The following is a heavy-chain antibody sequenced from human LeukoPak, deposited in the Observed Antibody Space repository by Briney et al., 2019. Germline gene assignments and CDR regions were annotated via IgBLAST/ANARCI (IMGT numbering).Heavy chain of an antibody. CDR3: ARQGYCSSTSCYLNAFDI. J-gene: IGHJ3*02. D-gene: IGHD2-2*01. CDR1: GYSFTNFW. CDR2: IYPGDSDT. Sequence: GESLKISCKGSGYSFTNFWIGWVRQMPGKGLEWMGIIYPGDSDTRYSPSFQGQVTISADKSISTAYLQWSSLKASDTAMYYCARQGYCSSTSCYLNAFDIWGQGTMVTVSS. V-gene: IGHV5-51*01.